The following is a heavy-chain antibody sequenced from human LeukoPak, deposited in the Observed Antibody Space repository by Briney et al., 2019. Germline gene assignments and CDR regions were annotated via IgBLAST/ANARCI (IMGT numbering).Heavy chain of an antibody. CDR2: ISHGGDSA. D-gene: IGHD6-19*01. J-gene: IGHJ4*02. Sequence: PGGSLRLSCTASGFTFSTYAMTWVRQAPGKGLEWVSVISHGGDSAWYADSVKGRFTISRDNSKSTLFPQMNSLRADDTAIYYCAKGRSGWYEGLDYWGQGILVTVSS. V-gene: IGHV3-23*01. CDR1: GFTFSTYA. CDR3: AKGRSGWYEGLDY.